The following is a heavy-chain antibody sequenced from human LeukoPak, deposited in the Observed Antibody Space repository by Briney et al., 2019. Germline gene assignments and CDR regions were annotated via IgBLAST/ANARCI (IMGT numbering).Heavy chain of an antibody. J-gene: IGHJ6*02. CDR2: IYYSGST. CDR1: GGSISSYY. CDR3: ARERQAGSGYYTYHYYGMDV. D-gene: IGHD3-3*01. Sequence: SETLSLTCTVSGGSISSYYWSWIRQPPGKGLEWIGYIYYSGSTNYNPSLKSRVTISVDTSKNQFSLKLSSVTAADTAVYYCARERQAGSGYYTYHYYGMDVWGQGTTVTVSS. V-gene: IGHV4-59*01.